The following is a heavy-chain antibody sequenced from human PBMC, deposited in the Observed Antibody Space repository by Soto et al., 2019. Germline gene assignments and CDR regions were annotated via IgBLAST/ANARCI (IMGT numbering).Heavy chain of an antibody. CDR1: GYTFTSYG. CDR2: ISAYNGNT. CDR3: ARDLRGKAAAGTDNWFDP. V-gene: IGHV1-18*04. J-gene: IGHJ5*02. Sequence: QVQLVQSGAEVKKPGASVKVSCKASGYTFTSYGIGWVRQAPGQGLEWMGWISAYNGNTNYAQKLQGRVTMTTDTSTSTAYMELRSLRSDDTAVYYCARDLRGKAAAGTDNWFDPWGQGTLVTVSS. D-gene: IGHD6-13*01.